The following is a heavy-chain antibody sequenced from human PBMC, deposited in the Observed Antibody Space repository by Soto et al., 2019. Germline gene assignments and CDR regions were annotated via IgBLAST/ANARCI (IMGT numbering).Heavy chain of an antibody. CDR1: GFTFSSYA. J-gene: IGHJ4*02. D-gene: IGHD6-13*01. V-gene: IGHV3-23*01. CDR3: AKGHSSSWNYFEY. Sequence: EVQPLESGGGLVQPGGSLRLSCAASGFTFSSYAMSWVRQAPGKGLDWVSSISGCGGSTYYADSVKGRFTISRDNSKNTLYMEMNSLRAEDTALYYCAKGHSSSWNYFEYWGQGTLVTVSS. CDR2: ISGCGGST.